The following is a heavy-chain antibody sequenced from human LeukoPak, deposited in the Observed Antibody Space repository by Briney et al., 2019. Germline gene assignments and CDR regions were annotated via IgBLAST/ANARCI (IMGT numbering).Heavy chain of an antibody. CDR1: GFTFSSYE. V-gene: IGHV3-48*03. J-gene: IGHJ4*02. D-gene: IGHD4-17*01. CDR3: ARDLNYGDYEDYFDY. CDR2: ISSSGSTI. Sequence: PGGSLRLSCAASGFTFSSYEMNWVRQTPGKGLEWVSYISSSGSTIYYADSVKGRLTISRDNAKNSLYLQMNSLRAEDTAVYYCARDLNYGDYEDYFDYWGQGTLVTVPS.